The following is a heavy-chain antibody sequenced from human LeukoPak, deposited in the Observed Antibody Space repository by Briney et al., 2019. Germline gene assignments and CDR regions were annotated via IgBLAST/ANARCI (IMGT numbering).Heavy chain of an antibody. CDR2: IKQDGSQ. V-gene: IGHV3-7*01. Sequence: PGGSLRLSCAASGFTFSRHWMSWVRQAPGKGLEWVANIKQDGSQGYVDSVKGRFIISRDNAKNSLYLQMNSLRAEDTAVYSCARGPDYGARLDYFDYWGQGTLVTVSS. D-gene: IGHD4-17*01. J-gene: IGHJ4*02. CDR1: GFTFSRHW. CDR3: ARGPDYGARLDYFDY.